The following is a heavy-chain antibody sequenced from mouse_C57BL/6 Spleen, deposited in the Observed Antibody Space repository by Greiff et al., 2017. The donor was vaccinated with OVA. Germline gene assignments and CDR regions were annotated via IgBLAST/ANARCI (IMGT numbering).Heavy chain of an antibody. CDR3: ARRGYYAMDD. Sequence: VQLQQSGAELVKPGASVKLSCTASGFNIKDYYMQWGDTRPAPGLEWIGRVASEDCVTKHAPKFQGKATITADTSSNTAYLQISSLTDEDTAVYYCARRGYYAMDDWGQGTSVTVSS. CDR1: GFNIKDYY. CDR2: VASEDCVT. J-gene: IGHJ4*01. V-gene: IGHV14-2*01.